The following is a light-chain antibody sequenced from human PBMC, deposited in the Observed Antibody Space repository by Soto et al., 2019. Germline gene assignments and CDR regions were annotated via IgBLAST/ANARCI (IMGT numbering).Light chain of an antibody. Sequence: DIVLTQSPGTLSLSPGETATLSCRASQTVNSDYLAWFQQRPGQAPRLLIFATSRRATDIPDRFSGSGPGTDFTLAIRRLEPEDFAVYYCHQFGYSPRTFGQGTKVDIK. V-gene: IGKV3-20*01. CDR1: QTVNSDY. CDR2: ATS. J-gene: IGKJ1*01. CDR3: HQFGYSPRT.